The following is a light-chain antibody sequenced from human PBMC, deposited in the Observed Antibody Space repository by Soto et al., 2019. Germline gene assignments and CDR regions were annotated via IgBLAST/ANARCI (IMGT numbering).Light chain of an antibody. CDR3: CSYAGSSTPEV. CDR2: EGS. Sequence: QSVLTQPASVSGSPGQSITISCTGTSSDAGSYNLVSWYQQHPGKAPKLMIYEGSKRPSGVSNRFSGSKSGNTASLTISGLQAEDEADYYCCSYAGSSTPEVFGTGTKRTVL. CDR1: SSDAGSYNL. J-gene: IGLJ1*01. V-gene: IGLV2-23*01.